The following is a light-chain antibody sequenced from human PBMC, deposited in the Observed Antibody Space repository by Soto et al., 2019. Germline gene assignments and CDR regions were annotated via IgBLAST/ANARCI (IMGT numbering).Light chain of an antibody. CDR2: EVS. V-gene: IGLV2-14*01. Sequence: QSALTQPASVSGSPGQSITISCTGTSSDVGDYNYVSWYQQRPGKAPKLMIYEVSNRPSGVSNRFSGSKSGNTASLTISGLQAEDEADYYCSSYTSTSTLVFGGGTKLTVL. CDR3: SSYTSTSTLV. CDR1: SSDVGDYNY. J-gene: IGLJ2*01.